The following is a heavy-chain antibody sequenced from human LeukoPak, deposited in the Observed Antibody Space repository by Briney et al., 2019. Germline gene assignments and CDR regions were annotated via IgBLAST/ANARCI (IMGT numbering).Heavy chain of an antibody. J-gene: IGHJ4*02. V-gene: IGHV4-34*01. CDR3: ARPRGMYYYGSGAFDY. CDR1: GGSFSGYY. D-gene: IGHD3-10*01. Sequence: SETLSLTCAVYGGSFSGYYWSWIRQPPGKGLEWIGEINQSGSTNYNPSLKSRVTISVDTSKNQFSLKLSSVTAADTAVYYCARPRGMYYYGSGAFDYWGQGTLVTVSS. CDR2: INQSGST.